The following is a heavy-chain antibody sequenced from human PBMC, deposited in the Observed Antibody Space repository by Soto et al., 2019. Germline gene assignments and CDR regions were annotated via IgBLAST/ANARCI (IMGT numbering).Heavy chain of an antibody. Sequence: PGGSLRLSCAASGFTFSSYSMNWVRQAPGKGLEWVSSISSSSSYIYYADSVKGRFTVSRDNSKNTLSLQMNSLRADDTAVYYCAKRRGAGGHFDYWGQGALVTVSS. CDR1: GFTFSSYS. CDR3: AKRRGAGGHFDY. J-gene: IGHJ4*02. CDR2: ISSSSSYI. D-gene: IGHD2-15*01. V-gene: IGHV3-21*04.